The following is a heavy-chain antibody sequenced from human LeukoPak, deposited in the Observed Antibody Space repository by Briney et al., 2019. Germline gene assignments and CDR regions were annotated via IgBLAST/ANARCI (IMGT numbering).Heavy chain of an antibody. CDR2: ISGRGGST. V-gene: IGHV3-23*01. CDR1: GFTFSSYA. D-gene: IGHD2-2*01. Sequence: GGSLRLSCAASGFTFSSYAMSWVRQAPGKGLEWVSAISGRGGSTYYADSVKGRFTISRDNSKNTLYLQMNSLRAEDTAVYYCAKVMVPAATPRYMDVWGQGTTVTVSS. J-gene: IGHJ6*03. CDR3: AKVMVPAATPRYMDV.